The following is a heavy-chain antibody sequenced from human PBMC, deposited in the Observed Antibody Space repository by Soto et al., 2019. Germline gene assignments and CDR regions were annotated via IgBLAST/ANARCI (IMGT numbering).Heavy chain of an antibody. J-gene: IGHJ6*02. CDR3: AKGHYFWSGYSYYYGMYV. CDR2: ISGSGDST. D-gene: IGHD3-3*01. CDR1: GFTFSNHA. Sequence: EVQLLESGGGLVQPGGSLRRSCAASGFTFSNHAMNWVRQAPGKGLDWVSGISGSGDSTSYGDSVKGRFTLSRDNSKITLYLQMSSLSADDTAVYFCAKGHYFWSGYSYYYGMYVWGQGTTVTVSS. V-gene: IGHV3-23*01.